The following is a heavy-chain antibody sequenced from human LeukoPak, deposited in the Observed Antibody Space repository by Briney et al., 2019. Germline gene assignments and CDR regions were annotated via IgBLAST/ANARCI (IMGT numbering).Heavy chain of an antibody. CDR1: GFTFSSYA. D-gene: IGHD2-2*01. CDR3: ANPGGGYCGSTSCSPSY. V-gene: IGHV3-23*01. CDR2: ISGSGGST. J-gene: IGHJ4*02. Sequence: GGSLRLSCAASGFTFSSYAMNWVRQAPGKGLEWVSAISGSGGSTYYADSVKGRFTVSRDNSKNTLYLQMNSLRAEDTAVYYCANPGGGYCGSTSCSPSYWGQGTLVTVSS.